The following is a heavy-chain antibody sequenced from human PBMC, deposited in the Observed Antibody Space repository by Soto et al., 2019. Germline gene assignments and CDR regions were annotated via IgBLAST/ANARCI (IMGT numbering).Heavy chain of an antibody. CDR1: GGSISSGGYY. V-gene: IGHV4-31*03. CDR3: ARGVLEWLLRDSYYYYMDV. Sequence: PSETLSLTCTVSGGSISSGGYYWSWIRQHPGKGLEWIGYIYYSGSTYYNPSLKSRVTLSVDPSNNQYSLKLSSVTAADTAVYYCARGVLEWLLRDSYYYYMDVWGKGTTVTVSS. J-gene: IGHJ6*03. D-gene: IGHD3-3*01. CDR2: IYYSGST.